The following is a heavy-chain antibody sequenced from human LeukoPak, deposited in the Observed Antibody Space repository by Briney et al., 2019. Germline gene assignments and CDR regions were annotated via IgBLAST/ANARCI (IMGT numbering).Heavy chain of an antibody. CDR2: IYTSGST. CDR1: GGSISSYY. D-gene: IGHD3-22*01. Sequence: SETLSLTCTVSGGSISSYYWSWFRQPAGKGLEWIGRIYTSGSTNYNPSLKSRVTMSVDTSKNQFSLKLSSVTAADTAVYYCAREWVTMSFNWFDPWGQGTLVTVSS. CDR3: AREWVTMSFNWFDP. V-gene: IGHV4-4*07. J-gene: IGHJ5*02.